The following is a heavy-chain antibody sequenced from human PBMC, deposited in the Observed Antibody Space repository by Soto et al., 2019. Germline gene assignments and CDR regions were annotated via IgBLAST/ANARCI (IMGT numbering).Heavy chain of an antibody. CDR2: IYYSGST. J-gene: IGHJ4*02. CDR3: ARSQDRITQLDY. CDR1: GGSISSYY. V-gene: IGHV4-59*01. Sequence: PSETLSLTCTVSGGSISSYYWSWIRQPPGKGLEWIGYIYYSGSTNYNPSLKSRVTISVDTSKNQFSLKLSSVTAADTAVYYCARSQDRITQLDYWGQGNLVTVSS. D-gene: IGHD3-10*01.